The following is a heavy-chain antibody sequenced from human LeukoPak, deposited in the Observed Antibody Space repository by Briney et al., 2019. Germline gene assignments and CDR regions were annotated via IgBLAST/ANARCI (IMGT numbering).Heavy chain of an antibody. Sequence: GGSPRLSCAASGFTFSSYAMSWVRQAPGKGLEWVSAISGSGGSTYYADSVKGRFTISRDNSKNTLYLQMNSLRAEDTAVYYCAKDHYDSSGYAPFDYWGQGTLVTVSS. V-gene: IGHV3-23*01. CDR2: ISGSGGST. J-gene: IGHJ4*02. CDR1: GFTFSSYA. D-gene: IGHD3-22*01. CDR3: AKDHYDSSGYAPFDY.